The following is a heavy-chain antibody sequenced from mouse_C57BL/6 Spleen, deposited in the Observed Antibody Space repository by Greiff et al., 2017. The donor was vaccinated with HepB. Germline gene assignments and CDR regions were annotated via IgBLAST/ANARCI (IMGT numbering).Heavy chain of an antibody. CDR1: GFSFNTYA. V-gene: IGHV10-1*01. Sequence: GGGLVQPKGSLTLSCAASGFSFNTYAMNWVRQAPGKGLEWVARIRSKSNNYATYYADSVKDRFTISRDDSESMLYLPKNNLKTEDTAMYYCVRGDFDYWGQGTTLTVSS. CDR2: IRSKSNNYAT. J-gene: IGHJ2*01. CDR3: VRGDFDY.